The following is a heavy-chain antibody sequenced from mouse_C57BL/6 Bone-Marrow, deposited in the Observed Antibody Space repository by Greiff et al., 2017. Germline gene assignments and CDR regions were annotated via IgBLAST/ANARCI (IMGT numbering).Heavy chain of an antibody. CDR1: GYTFTSYW. D-gene: IGHD4-1*01. J-gene: IGHJ1*03. CDR3: ARGLFPWDRYFDV. V-gene: IGHV1-53*01. Sequence: VQLQQPGTELVKPGASVKLSCKASGYTFTSYWMHWVKQRPGPGLEWIGNINPSNGGTNYNEKFKSKATLTVDQSSSTAYMQLSSLTSEDSAVYYCARGLFPWDRYFDVWGTGTTVTVSS. CDR2: INPSNGGT.